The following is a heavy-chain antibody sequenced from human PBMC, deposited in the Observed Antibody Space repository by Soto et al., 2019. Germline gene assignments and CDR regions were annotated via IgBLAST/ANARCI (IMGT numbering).Heavy chain of an antibody. CDR1: GLSFSGYY. CDR2: INHSGST. V-gene: IGHV4-34*01. D-gene: IGHD6-19*01. J-gene: IGHJ3*02. Sequence: SETLSLTCAVYGLSFSGYYWSWIRQPPGKGLEWIREINHSGSTNYNPSLKSRVTISVDTSKNQFSLKLSSVTAADTAVYYCARGPGYSSGWYSRGAFDIWGQGTMVTVSS. CDR3: ARGPGYSSGWYSRGAFDI.